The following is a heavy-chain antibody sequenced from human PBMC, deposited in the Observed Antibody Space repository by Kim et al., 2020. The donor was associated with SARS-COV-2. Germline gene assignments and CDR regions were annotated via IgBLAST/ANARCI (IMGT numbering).Heavy chain of an antibody. CDR1: GFTFSSYA. CDR3: AKDLDTAMVEYYYYGMDV. CDR2: ISGSGGST. V-gene: IGHV3-23*01. D-gene: IGHD5-18*01. Sequence: GGSLRLSCAASGFTFSSYAMSWVRQAPGKGLEWVSAISGSGGSTYYADSVKGRFTISRDNSKNTLYLQMNSLRAEDTAVYYCAKDLDTAMVEYYYYGMDVWGQGTTVTVSS. J-gene: IGHJ6*02.